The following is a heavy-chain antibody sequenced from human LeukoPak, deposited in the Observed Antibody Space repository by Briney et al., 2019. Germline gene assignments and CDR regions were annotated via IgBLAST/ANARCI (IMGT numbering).Heavy chain of an antibody. CDR2: INWKSDII. Sequence: GGSLRLSCGASGFIFFEYAMQWVRHGPGKGLEWVSGINWKSDIIDYADSVKGRFTISRDNAKNSLYLQMNNLRVEDTALYYCTNLASAVGEDVWGQGTTVTVSS. V-gene: IGHV3-9*01. J-gene: IGHJ6*02. CDR1: GFIFFEYA. CDR3: TNLASAVGEDV. D-gene: IGHD4-17*01.